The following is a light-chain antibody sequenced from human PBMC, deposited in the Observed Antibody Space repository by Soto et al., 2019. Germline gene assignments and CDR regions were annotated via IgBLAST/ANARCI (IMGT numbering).Light chain of an antibody. V-gene: IGKV3-20*01. CDR3: QQYVGPRFT. CDR2: GTS. J-gene: IGKJ5*01. Sequence: EIVLTQSPDTLSLSPGERATLSCRASQSFSSSYLAWYQQRRGQPPRLLIYGTSKRATGIPDRFSGSGFDKDFTLTISRLDPEDSAVYYCQQYVGPRFTSGQGTRLEIK. CDR1: QSFSSSY.